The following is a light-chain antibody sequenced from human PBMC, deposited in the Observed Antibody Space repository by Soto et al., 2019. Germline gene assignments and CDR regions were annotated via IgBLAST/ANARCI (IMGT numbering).Light chain of an antibody. V-gene: IGLV7-43*01. CDR1: TGAVTSGNF. Sequence: CASSTGAVTSGNFPSWFQQKPGQAPRTLIYTTNNKHSWTPARFSGSLLGDKAALTLSGVQPEDEADYYCLLYYGGAHLVFGGGTKLTVL. J-gene: IGLJ3*02. CDR2: TTN. CDR3: LLYYGGAHLV.